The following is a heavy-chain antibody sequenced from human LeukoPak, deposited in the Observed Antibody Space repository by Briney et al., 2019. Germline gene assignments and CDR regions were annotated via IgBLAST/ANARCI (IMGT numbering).Heavy chain of an antibody. Sequence: TLSLTCTVSGGSFNSGSYYWSWIRQPAGKGLEWVGRIYTSGSTNYNPSLKSRVTISVDTSKNQFSLQLTSVTAADTAVHYCARAMRVDRFFDYWGQGILVTVSS. CDR3: ARAMRVDRFFDY. V-gene: IGHV4-61*02. CDR2: IYTSGST. D-gene: IGHD5-12*01. J-gene: IGHJ4*02. CDR1: GGSFNSGSYY.